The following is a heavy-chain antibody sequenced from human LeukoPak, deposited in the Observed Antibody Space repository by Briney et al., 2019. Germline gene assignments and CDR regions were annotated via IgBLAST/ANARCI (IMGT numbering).Heavy chain of an antibody. Sequence: SETLSLTCTVSGVSISSSSYYWGWIRQPPGKGLEWIGSIYYSGSTYYNPSLKSRVTISVDTSKNQFSLKLSSVTAADTAVYYCARPNWNYPSAYGWFDPWGQGTLVIVSS. CDR2: IYYSGST. CDR3: ARPNWNYPSAYGWFDP. D-gene: IGHD1-7*01. J-gene: IGHJ5*02. V-gene: IGHV4-39*01. CDR1: GVSISSSSYY.